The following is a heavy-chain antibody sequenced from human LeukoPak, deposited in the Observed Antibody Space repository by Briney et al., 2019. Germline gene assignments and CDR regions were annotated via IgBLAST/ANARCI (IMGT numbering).Heavy chain of an antibody. CDR3: AKDYYYGSGSYSGGRFDS. D-gene: IGHD3-10*01. J-gene: IGHJ4*02. CDR1: GFTVSSNY. V-gene: IGHV3-53*01. CDR2: IYSGGST. Sequence: GGSLRLSCAASGFTVSSNYMSWVRQAPGKGLEWVSVIYSGGSTYYADSVKGRFTISRDNSKNTLSLQMNSLRAEDTAVYYCAKDYYYGSGSYSGGRFDSWGQGTLVTVSS.